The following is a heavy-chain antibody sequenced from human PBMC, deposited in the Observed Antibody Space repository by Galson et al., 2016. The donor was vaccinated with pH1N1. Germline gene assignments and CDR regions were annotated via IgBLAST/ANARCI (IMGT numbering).Heavy chain of an antibody. D-gene: IGHD1-1*01. CDR1: GFTFSNYG. CDR3: AEERTANDLAFDGFDM. J-gene: IGHJ3*02. Sequence: SLRLSCAATGFTFSNYGMHWVRQAPGKGLEWVANIIYPRSYEYYADSVKGRFTISRDNSKNTLFLQMNSLKLEDTAVYYCAEERTANDLAFDGFDMWGQGTLVTVSS. CDR2: IIYPRSYE. V-gene: IGHV3-30*02.